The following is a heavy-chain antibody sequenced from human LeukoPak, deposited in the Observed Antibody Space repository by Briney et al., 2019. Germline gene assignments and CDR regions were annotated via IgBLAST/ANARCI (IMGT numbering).Heavy chain of an antibody. CDR3: ARDSGDYYFDY. Sequence: GGSLRLSCAASGFTFSSNYMSWVRQAPGKGLEWVSVIYSGGSTYYADSVKGRFTISRDNSKNTLYLQMNSLRAEDTAVYYCARDSGDYYFDYWGQGTLVTASS. V-gene: IGHV3-53*01. CDR1: GFTFSSNY. CDR2: IYSGGST. J-gene: IGHJ4*02. D-gene: IGHD3-10*01.